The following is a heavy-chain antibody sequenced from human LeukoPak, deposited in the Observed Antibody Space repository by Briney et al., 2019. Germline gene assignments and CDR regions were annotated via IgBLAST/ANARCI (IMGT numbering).Heavy chain of an antibody. CDR3: AKDIIPGLWPVTCDY. J-gene: IGHJ4*02. V-gene: IGHV3-9*01. CDR1: GFTFDDYA. CDR2: ISWNSGSI. Sequence: GGSLRLSCAASGFTFDDYAMHWVRQAPGKGLEWVSGISWNSGSIGYADSVKGRFTISGDNAKNSLCLQMNSLRAEDTALYYCAKDIIPGLWPVTCDYWGQGTLVTVSS. D-gene: IGHD4/OR15-4a*01.